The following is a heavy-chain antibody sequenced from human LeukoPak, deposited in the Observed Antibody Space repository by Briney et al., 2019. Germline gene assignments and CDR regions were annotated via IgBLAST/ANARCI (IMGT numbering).Heavy chain of an antibody. Sequence: SETLSLTCAVSGGSISSGGYSWSWIRQPPGKGLEWIGYIYHSGSTYYNPFLKSRVTISVDRSKNQFSLKLSSVTAADTAVYYCARVYSSSWYVDYWGQGTLVTVSS. CDR3: ARVYSSSWYVDY. D-gene: IGHD6-13*01. J-gene: IGHJ4*02. V-gene: IGHV4-30-2*01. CDR2: IYHSGST. CDR1: GGSISSGGYS.